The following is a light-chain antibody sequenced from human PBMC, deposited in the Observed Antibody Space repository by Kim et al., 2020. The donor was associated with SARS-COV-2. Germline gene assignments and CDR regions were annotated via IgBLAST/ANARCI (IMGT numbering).Light chain of an antibody. CDR2: GAS. V-gene: IGKV3-11*01. J-gene: IGKJ1*01. Sequence: LSPGERATLSCRARQTIYSYLAWYQHKPGQAPRLLIYGASNRATGVPARFSGSGSGTDFTLTISSLEPEDFAVYYCQQRSTWPWAFGQGTKVDIK. CDR3: QQRSTWPWA. CDR1: QTIYSY.